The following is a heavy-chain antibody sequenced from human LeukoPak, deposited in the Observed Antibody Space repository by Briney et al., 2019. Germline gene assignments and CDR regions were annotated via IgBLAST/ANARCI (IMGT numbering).Heavy chain of an antibody. Sequence: GESLKISCMGSGYSFTSYWIGWVRQMPGKGLEWMGISYPGDSDTRYSTSFEGQVTISADKSISTAYLRWSSLKASDTAMYYCARRGSYDLFDYWGQGTLVTVSS. CDR3: ARRGSYDLFDY. D-gene: IGHD1-26*01. CDR1: GYSFTSYW. J-gene: IGHJ4*02. V-gene: IGHV5-51*01. CDR2: SYPGDSDT.